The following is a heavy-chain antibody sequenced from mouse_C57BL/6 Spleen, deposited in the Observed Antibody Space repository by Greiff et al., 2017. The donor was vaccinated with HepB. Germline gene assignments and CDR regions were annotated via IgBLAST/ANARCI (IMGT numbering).Heavy chain of an antibody. J-gene: IGHJ2*01. Sequence: EVKLEESGPGLVKPSQSLSLTCSVTGYSITSGYYWNWIRQFPGNKLEWMGYISYDGSNNYNPSLKNRISITRDTSKNQFFLKLNSVTTEDTATYYCARYYYGRVDYWGQGTTLTVSS. CDR2: ISYDGSN. D-gene: IGHD1-1*01. CDR1: GYSITSGYY. V-gene: IGHV3-6*01. CDR3: ARYYYGRVDY.